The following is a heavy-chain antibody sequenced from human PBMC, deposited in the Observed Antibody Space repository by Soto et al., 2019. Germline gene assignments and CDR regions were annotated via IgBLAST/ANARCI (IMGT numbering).Heavy chain of an antibody. Sequence: EVQLVESGGELVQPGGSLRLSCVGAEFTLSTYWMHWVRQAPGRGLVWVSRINEDGTRAVYADSVKGRFTISRDDATNTLYLQLNSLRAEDQAVYHLAREDNNLEAFDVWGQGTMVTVSS. V-gene: IGHV3-74*01. CDR1: EFTLSTYW. CDR2: INEDGTRA. CDR3: AREDNNLEAFDV. J-gene: IGHJ3*01.